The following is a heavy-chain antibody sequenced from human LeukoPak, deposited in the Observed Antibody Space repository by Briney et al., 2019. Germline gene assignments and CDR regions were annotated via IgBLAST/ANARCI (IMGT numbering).Heavy chain of an antibody. J-gene: IGHJ6*03. CDR3: ASCGSEDYYYMDV. V-gene: IGHV3-21*01. CDR2: ISSSSSYI. D-gene: IGHD5-12*01. Sequence: GGSLRLSCAASGFTFSSYSMNWVRQAPGKGLEWVSSISSSSSYIYYADSVKGRFTISRDNAKNSLYLQMNSLRAEDTAVYYCASCGSEDYYYMDVWGKGTTVTVSS. CDR1: GFTFSSYS.